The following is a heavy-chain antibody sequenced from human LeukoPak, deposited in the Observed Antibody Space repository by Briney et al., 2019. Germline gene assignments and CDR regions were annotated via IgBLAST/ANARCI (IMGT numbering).Heavy chain of an antibody. V-gene: IGHV3-30*02. CDR3: ASLGYCSSTSCYVTDY. CDR1: GFSFSTYT. D-gene: IGHD2-2*01. J-gene: IGHJ4*02. CDR2: IRYDGSDK. Sequence: GGSLRLSCAASGFSFSTYTMNWVRQAPGKGLEWVAFIRYDGSDKYYADSVKGRFTISRDNSKNTLYLQMNSLRAEDTAVYYCASLGYCSSTSCYVTDYWGQGTLVTVSS.